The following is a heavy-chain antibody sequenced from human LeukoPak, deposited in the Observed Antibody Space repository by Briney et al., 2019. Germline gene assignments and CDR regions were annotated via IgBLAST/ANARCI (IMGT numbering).Heavy chain of an antibody. J-gene: IGHJ6*02. Sequence: GGSLRLSCTASGFTFSNFWMNWVRQAPGKGLEWVASIRHDGSQTYYVDSVKGRFTISRDNAKNSLYLQMNSLRAEDTAVYSCARYYFGSGKHALDVWGRGTTVTVSS. D-gene: IGHD3-10*01. CDR3: ARYYFGSGKHALDV. CDR1: GFTFSNFW. CDR2: IRHDGSQT. V-gene: IGHV3-7*01.